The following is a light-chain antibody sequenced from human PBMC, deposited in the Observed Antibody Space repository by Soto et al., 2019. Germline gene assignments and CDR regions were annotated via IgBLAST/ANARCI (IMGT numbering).Light chain of an antibody. V-gene: IGKV1-33*01. CDR2: DAS. CDR1: QDISNY. CDR3: QQYDNLPLT. J-gene: IGKJ4*01. Sequence: DIHMTQSPSSLSASVGDRVTITCQASQDISNYLNWYQQKPGQAPKLLIYDASNLETGVPSRFSGSGSGTDFTFTISSLQPEDIATYYCQQYDNLPLTFGGGTKVDIK.